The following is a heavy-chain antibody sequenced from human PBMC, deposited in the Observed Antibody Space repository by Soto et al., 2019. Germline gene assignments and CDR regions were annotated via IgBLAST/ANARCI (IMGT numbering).Heavy chain of an antibody. D-gene: IGHD3-3*01. J-gene: IGHJ4*02. V-gene: IGHV3-23*01. CDR2: VSGRGGDT. CDR3: AKDPNYDFWSGFSAVYFDY. Sequence: DVHLLQSGGGLVQPGGSLRLSCAASGFSFSSFALSWVRQSPGKGLEWVAAVSGRGGDTYYANSVKGRFTISRDNSQNTLFPQMNSLRAEDSAIYYCAKDPNYDFWSGFSAVYFDYWGQGTLVTVSS. CDR1: GFSFSSFA.